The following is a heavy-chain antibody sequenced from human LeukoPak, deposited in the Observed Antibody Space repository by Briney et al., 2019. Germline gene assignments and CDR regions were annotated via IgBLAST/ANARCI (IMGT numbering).Heavy chain of an antibody. V-gene: IGHV4-59*01. CDR3: ARAFRPYYYDSSGFTFDY. Sequence: TSETLSLTCTVSGGSISSYYWSWIRQPPGKGLEWIGYIYYSGSTNYNPSLKSRVTISVDTSKNQFSLKLSSVTAADTAVYYCARAFRPYYYDSSGFTFDYWGQGTLVTVSS. J-gene: IGHJ4*02. CDR2: IYYSGST. CDR1: GGSISSYY. D-gene: IGHD3-22*01.